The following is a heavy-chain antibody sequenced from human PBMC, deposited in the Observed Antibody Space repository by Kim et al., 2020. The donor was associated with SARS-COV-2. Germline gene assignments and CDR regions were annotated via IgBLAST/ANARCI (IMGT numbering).Heavy chain of an antibody. J-gene: IGHJ3*02. CDR3: ARIPATTFAGWDAFDI. Sequence: SVKGRFTISRDNSKNTAYLEMNGLKTEDTAVYYCARIPATTFAGWDAFDIWGQGTMVTVSS. D-gene: IGHD1-1*01. V-gene: IGHV3-73*01.